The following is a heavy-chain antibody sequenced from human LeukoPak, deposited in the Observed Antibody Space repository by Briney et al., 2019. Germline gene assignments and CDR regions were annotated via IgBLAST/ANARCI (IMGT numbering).Heavy chain of an antibody. CDR3: ARTPYSGSYYPDY. V-gene: IGHV4-61*08. D-gene: IGHD1-26*01. CDR1: GGSVSSGGYY. J-gene: IGHJ4*02. Sequence: SETLSLTCTVSGGSVSSGGYYWSWIRQHPGKGLEWIGYIYYSGSTNYNPSLKSRVTISVDTSKNQFSLKLSSVTAADTAVYYCARTPYSGSYYPDYWGQGTLVTVSS. CDR2: IYYSGST.